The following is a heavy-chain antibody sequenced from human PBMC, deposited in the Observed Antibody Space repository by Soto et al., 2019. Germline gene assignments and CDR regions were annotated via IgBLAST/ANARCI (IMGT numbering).Heavy chain of an antibody. CDR2: ISAYNGNT. V-gene: IGHV1-18*01. J-gene: IGHJ4*02. Sequence: EASVKVSCKASGYTFTSYGISWVRQAPGQGLEWMGWISAYNGNTNYAQKLQGRVTMTTDTSTSTAYMELRSLRSDDTAVYYCARAPNYYGSGSGTFDYWGQGTLVTVSS. D-gene: IGHD3-10*01. CDR3: ARAPNYYGSGSGTFDY. CDR1: GYTFTSYG.